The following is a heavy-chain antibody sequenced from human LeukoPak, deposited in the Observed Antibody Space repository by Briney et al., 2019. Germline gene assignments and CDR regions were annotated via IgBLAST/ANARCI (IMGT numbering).Heavy chain of an antibody. CDR3: ARDRRKYYYDSSGYSDY. D-gene: IGHD3-22*01. CDR1: GYTFTSYY. J-gene: IGHJ4*02. Sequence: GASVKVSCKASGYTFTSYYMHWVRQAPGQGLGWMGIINPSGGSTSYAQKFQGRVTMTRDTSTSTVYMELSSLRSEDTAVYYCARDRRKYYYDSSGYSDYWGQGTLVTVSS. V-gene: IGHV1-46*01. CDR2: INPSGGST.